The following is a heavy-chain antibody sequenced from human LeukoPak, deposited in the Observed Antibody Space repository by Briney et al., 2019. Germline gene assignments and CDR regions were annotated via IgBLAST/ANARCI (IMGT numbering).Heavy chain of an antibody. V-gene: IGHV3-23*01. Sequence: PGGSLRLSCAASGFNFANHAMSWVRQTAGKGLEWVSAISGGGDITYYADSVKGRFTISRDNSKDTLYVQMNSLRAEDTAVYYCASSRIAAAGTGDYFDYWGQGTLVTVSS. J-gene: IGHJ4*02. CDR2: ISGGGDIT. CDR1: GFNFANHA. CDR3: ASSRIAAAGTGDYFDY. D-gene: IGHD6-13*01.